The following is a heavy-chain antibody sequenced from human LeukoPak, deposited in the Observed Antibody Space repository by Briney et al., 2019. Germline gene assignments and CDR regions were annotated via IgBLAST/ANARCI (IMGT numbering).Heavy chain of an antibody. CDR3: AKELWGSGSYYYYGMDV. CDR2: ISYDGSNK. V-gene: IGHV3-30*18. J-gene: IGHJ6*02. CDR1: GFTFSSYG. Sequence: AGGSLRLSCAASGFTFSSYGMHWVRQAPGKGLEWVAVISYDGSNKYYADSVKGRFTISRDNSKNTLYLQMNSLRAEDTAVYYCAKELWGSGSYYYYGMDVWGQGTTVTVSS. D-gene: IGHD3-10*01.